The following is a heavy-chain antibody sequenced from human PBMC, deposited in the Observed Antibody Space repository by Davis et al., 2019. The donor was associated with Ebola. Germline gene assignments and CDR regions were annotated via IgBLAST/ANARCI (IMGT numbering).Heavy chain of an antibody. CDR3: ARDRPLDFFFGDYYGMDV. CDR2: ISSSSSYI. V-gene: IGHV3-21*01. Sequence: GESLKISCAASGFSFSNYWMNWVRQAPGKGLEWVSSISSSSSYIYYADSVKGRFTISRDNAKNSLFLQMNSLRAEDTAVYYCARDRPLDFFFGDYYGMDVWGQGTTVTVSS. CDR1: GFSFSNYW. D-gene: IGHD3-16*01. J-gene: IGHJ6*02.